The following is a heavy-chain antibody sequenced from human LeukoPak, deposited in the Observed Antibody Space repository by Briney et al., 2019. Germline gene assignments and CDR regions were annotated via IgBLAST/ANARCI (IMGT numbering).Heavy chain of an antibody. CDR1: VFTVSTNY. CDR2: IYNSGRT. Sequence: GGSLTLSRAASVFTVSTNYMSGVRQPAGRELPGVSVIYNSGRTYYADAVKGRFTISRDNSKNTVYPQMKSLRAADTAIYWCARGKVPESSSWYALDNWGQGTLVTVSS. CDR3: ARGKVPESSSWYALDN. D-gene: IGHD6-13*01. J-gene: IGHJ4*02. V-gene: IGHV3-66*01.